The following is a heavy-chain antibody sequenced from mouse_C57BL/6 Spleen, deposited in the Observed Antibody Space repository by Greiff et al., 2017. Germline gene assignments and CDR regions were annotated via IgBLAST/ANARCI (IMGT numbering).Heavy chain of an antibody. D-gene: IGHD1-2*01. CDR2: IYPGGGYT. V-gene: IGHV1-63*01. Sequence: QVQLKESGAELVRPGISVKMSCKASGYTFTNYGIGWEKQRPGHGLEWIGDIYPGGGYTNYNEKFKGNATLTADKSSSTAYMQFSRLTSEDAANYYYTRSNVYCFAYWGQGTLVTVSA. J-gene: IGHJ3*01. CDR1: GYTFTNYG. CDR3: TRSNVYCFAY.